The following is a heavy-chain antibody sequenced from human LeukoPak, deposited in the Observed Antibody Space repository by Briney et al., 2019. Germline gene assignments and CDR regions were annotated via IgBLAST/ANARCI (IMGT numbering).Heavy chain of an antibody. CDR2: IYYSGST. CDR3: ARGVVVPAAIAYDAFDI. Sequence: SETLSLTCTVSGGSISSSSYYWGWIRQPPGKGLEWIGSIYYSGSTYYNPSLKSRVTISVDTSKNQFSLKLSSVTAADTAVYYCARGVVVPAAIAYDAFDIWGQGTMVTVSS. D-gene: IGHD2-2*02. CDR1: GGSISSSSYY. V-gene: IGHV4-39*01. J-gene: IGHJ3*02.